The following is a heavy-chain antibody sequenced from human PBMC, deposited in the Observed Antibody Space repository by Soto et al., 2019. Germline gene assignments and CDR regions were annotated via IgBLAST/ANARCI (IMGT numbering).Heavy chain of an antibody. CDR1: GGSISSYY. Sequence: QVQLQESGPGLVKPSETLSLTCTVSGGSISSYYWSWIRQPPGKGLAWIGYIYYSGSTNYNPSLKSRVTISVDTSKNQCSLKLSSVTAADTAVYYCAIVWGGAFDIWGQGTMVTVSS. CDR3: AIVWGGAFDI. J-gene: IGHJ3*02. CDR2: IYYSGST. D-gene: IGHD3-10*01. V-gene: IGHV4-59*01.